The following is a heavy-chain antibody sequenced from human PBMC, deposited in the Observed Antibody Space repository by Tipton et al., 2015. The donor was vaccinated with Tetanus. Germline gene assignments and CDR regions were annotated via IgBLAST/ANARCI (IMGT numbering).Heavy chain of an antibody. V-gene: IGHV4-59*12. Sequence: TLSLTCTVSGGSISSYYWSWIRQPPGKGLEWIGYIYYSGSTNYNPSLKSRVTISVDTSKNQFSLKLSSVTAADTAVYYCARNVRSGWDFDYWGQGTLVTVSS. CDR1: GGSISSYY. CDR2: IYYSGST. D-gene: IGHD6-19*01. J-gene: IGHJ4*02. CDR3: ARNVRSGWDFDY.